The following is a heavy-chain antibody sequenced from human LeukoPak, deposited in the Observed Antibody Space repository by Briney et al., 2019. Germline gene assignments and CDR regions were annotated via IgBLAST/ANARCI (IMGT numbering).Heavy chain of an antibody. D-gene: IGHD2-8*02. CDR1: GFTFSNSA. J-gene: IGHJ4*02. CDR2: IAHHGNNK. Sequence: GGSLRLSCAASGFTFSNSAMHWVRQGPGKGLEWVSYIAHHGNNKYYADSVKGRFTISRGNSKRTLYLQMNSLRGDDTAVYYCVKDGSWSCTDWGQGTLVTVSS. V-gene: IGHV3-30*02. CDR3: VKDGSWSCTD.